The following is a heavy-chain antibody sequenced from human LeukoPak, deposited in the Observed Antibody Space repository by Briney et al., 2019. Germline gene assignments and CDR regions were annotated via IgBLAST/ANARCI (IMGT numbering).Heavy chain of an antibody. D-gene: IGHD6-19*01. CDR3: ASVIGSGLWD. CDR1: GFTFSSYE. Sequence: GGSLRLSCAASGFTFSSYEMNWVRQAPGKGLEWVSYISSSGSTIYYADSVKGRFTISRDNAKNSLYLQMNSLRAEDTAVYYCASVIGSGLWDWGQGTLVTVSS. J-gene: IGHJ4*02. V-gene: IGHV3-48*03. CDR2: ISSSGSTI.